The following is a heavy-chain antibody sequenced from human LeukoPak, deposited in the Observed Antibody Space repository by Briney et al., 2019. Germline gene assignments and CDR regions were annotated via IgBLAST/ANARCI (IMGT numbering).Heavy chain of an antibody. Sequence: GSLLLSCAASGFTFSTFVMHWVRQVPGKGLEWVAVKDYCADSVKGRFTASKDNSKSTLYLQMNSLRAEDTAIYYCAKDLCSDTSCSSRGIDYWGQGTLVTVSS. J-gene: IGHJ4*02. CDR2: KD. V-gene: IGHV3-30*18. CDR3: AKDLCSDTSCSSRGIDY. CDR1: GFTFSTFV. D-gene: IGHD2-2*01.